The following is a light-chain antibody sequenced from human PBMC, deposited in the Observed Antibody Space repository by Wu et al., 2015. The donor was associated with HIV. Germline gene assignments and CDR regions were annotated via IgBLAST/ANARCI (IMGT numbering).Light chain of an antibody. V-gene: IGKV3-11*01. J-gene: IGKJ5*01. Sequence: EIVLTQSPATLSLSSGETATLSCRASRSVSGTLAWYQQKPGQALRLLIYDASSRATGVPARFSGSGSFTDFTLTISSLEPEDFALYYCQQHNKWPLTFGQGTRLEIK. CDR1: RSVSGT. CDR2: DAS. CDR3: QQHNKWPLT.